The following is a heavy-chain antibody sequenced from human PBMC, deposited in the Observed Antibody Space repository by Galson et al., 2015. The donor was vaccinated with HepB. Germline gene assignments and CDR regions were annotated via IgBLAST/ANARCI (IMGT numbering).Heavy chain of an antibody. CDR2: ISSSSSYI. V-gene: IGHV3-21*01. CDR1: GFTFSSYS. CDR3: AREPHIVVVPAGTHYGMDV. D-gene: IGHD2-2*01. J-gene: IGHJ6*02. Sequence: SLRLSCAASGFTFSSYSMNWVRQAPGKGLEWVSSISSSSSYIYYADSVKGRFTISRDNAKNSLYLQMNSLRAEDTAVYYCAREPHIVVVPAGTHYGMDVWGQGTTVTVSS.